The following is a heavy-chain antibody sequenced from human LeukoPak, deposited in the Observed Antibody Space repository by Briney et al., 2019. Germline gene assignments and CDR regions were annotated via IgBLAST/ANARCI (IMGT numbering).Heavy chain of an antibody. D-gene: IGHD2-21*02. Sequence: PGGSLRLSCAASGFTFSSYAMSWVRQAPGKGLEWVSAISGSGLSTHYADSVKGRFTISRDNAKNSLYLQMNSLRAEDTALYYCARAEGGPATAIYWGQGTLVTVSS. CDR1: GFTFSSYA. J-gene: IGHJ4*02. CDR2: ISGSGLST. V-gene: IGHV3-23*01. CDR3: ARAEGGPATAIY.